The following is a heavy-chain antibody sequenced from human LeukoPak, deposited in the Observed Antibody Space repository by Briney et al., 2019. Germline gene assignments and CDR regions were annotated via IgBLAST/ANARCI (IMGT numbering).Heavy chain of an antibody. J-gene: IGHJ3*02. V-gene: IGHV3-23*01. Sequence: GSLRLSCAASGFTFSSYAMSWVRQAPGKGLEWVSAISGSGGSSYYADSVKGRFTISRDNSKNTLYLQMNSPRAEDTAVYYCAKDGPRDIVVVPAAFVGAFDIWGQGTMVTASS. D-gene: IGHD2-2*01. CDR2: ISGSGGSS. CDR1: GFTFSSYA. CDR3: AKDGPRDIVVVPAAFVGAFDI.